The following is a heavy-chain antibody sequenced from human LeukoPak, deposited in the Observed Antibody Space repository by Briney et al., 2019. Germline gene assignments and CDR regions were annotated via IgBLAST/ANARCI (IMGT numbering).Heavy chain of an antibody. CDR2: ISSGSTI. CDR1: GFTFSDYY. Sequence: GGSLRLSCAASGFTFSDYYMSWIRQAPGKGLEWVSYISSGSTIYYADSVKGRFTISRDNAKNSLYLQMNSLRAEDTAVYYCARAPDYGDYLGAFDIWGQGTMVTVSS. V-gene: IGHV3-11*01. D-gene: IGHD4-17*01. CDR3: ARAPDYGDYLGAFDI. J-gene: IGHJ3*02.